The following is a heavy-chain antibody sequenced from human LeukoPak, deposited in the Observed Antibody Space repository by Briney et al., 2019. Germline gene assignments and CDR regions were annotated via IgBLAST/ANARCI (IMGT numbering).Heavy chain of an antibody. D-gene: IGHD6-13*01. CDR2: IIYSGNT. Sequence: SETLSLTCTVSGGSISSSSYYWGWVRQPPGRGLEWIGGIIYSGNTKYNPSLKSRVTISVDTTKNQFSLKLTSVTAADTAVFFCVRHFHGSGYVVDPWGQGTLVTVSS. V-gene: IGHV4-39*01. J-gene: IGHJ5*02. CDR1: GGSISSSSYY. CDR3: VRHFHGSGYVVDP.